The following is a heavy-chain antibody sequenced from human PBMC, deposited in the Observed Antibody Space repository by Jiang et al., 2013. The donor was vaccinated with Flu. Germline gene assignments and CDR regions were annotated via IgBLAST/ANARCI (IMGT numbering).Heavy chain of an antibody. Sequence: KPSETLSLTCAVYGGSFSGYYWSWIRQPPGKGLEWIGEINHSGSTNYNPSLKSRVTISVDTSKNQFSLKLSSVTAADTAVYYCARKWLRYTRSNYFDYWGQGTLVTVSS. D-gene: IGHD5-12*01. CDR3: ARKWLRYTRSNYFDY. CDR2: INHSGST. V-gene: IGHV4-34*01. J-gene: IGHJ4*02. CDR1: GGSFSGYY.